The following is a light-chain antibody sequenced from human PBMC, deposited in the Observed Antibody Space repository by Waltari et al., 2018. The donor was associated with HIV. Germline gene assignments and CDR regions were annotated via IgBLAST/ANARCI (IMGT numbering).Light chain of an antibody. Sequence: QSGLTQPPSVSGAPGQRVTISCTGSSSNIGAGYDVHWYQQLPGAAPKLIIYSNSARPSGVPDRFSGSKSDTSASLAITGLQADDEAVYYCHSYDSGLSGSVFGGGTKLTVL. CDR1: SSNIGAGYD. CDR3: HSYDSGLSGSV. V-gene: IGLV1-40*01. J-gene: IGLJ2*01. CDR2: SNS.